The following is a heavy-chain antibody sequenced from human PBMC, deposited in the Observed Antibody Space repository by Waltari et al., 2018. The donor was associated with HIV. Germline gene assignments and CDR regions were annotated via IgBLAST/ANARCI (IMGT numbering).Heavy chain of an antibody. Sequence: QVQLVQSGAEVKKPGASVTVSCKASGYTFTSYAMHWVRQAPGQRLEWMGWINAGNGNTKYSQKFQGRVTITRDTSASTAYMELSSLRSEDTAVYYCARAPEWLLGAFDIWGQGTMVTVSS. J-gene: IGHJ3*02. CDR2: INAGNGNT. V-gene: IGHV1-3*01. D-gene: IGHD3-3*01. CDR3: ARAPEWLLGAFDI. CDR1: GYTFTSYA.